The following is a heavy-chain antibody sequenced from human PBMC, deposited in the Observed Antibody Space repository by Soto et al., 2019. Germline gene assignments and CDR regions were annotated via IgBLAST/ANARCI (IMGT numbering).Heavy chain of an antibody. CDR3: ARLQYTVVTPIDL. Sequence: SETLSLTCAVSGYSISSGYYWGWIRQPPGKGLEWIGSIYHSGSTYYNPSLKSRVTISVDTSKNQFSLKLSSVTAADTAVYYCARLQYTVVTPIDLWGQGTMVTVSS. CDR2: IYHSGST. V-gene: IGHV4-38-2*01. D-gene: IGHD2-21*02. CDR1: GYSISSGYY. J-gene: IGHJ3*01.